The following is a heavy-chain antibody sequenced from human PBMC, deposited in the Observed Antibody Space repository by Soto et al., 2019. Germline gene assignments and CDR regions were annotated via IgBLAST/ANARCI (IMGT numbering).Heavy chain of an antibody. CDR3: ARDQDGYNLDY. D-gene: IGHD5-12*01. J-gene: IGHJ4*02. V-gene: IGHV4-61*08. Sequence: SSETLSLTCTVSGGSISSGGFCWSWIRQPPGKGLEWIGYIYCSGSTNYNPSLKSRVTISVDTSKNQFSLKLSSVTAADTAVYYCARDQDGYNLDYWGQGTLVTVPQ. CDR1: GGSISSGGFC. CDR2: IYCSGST.